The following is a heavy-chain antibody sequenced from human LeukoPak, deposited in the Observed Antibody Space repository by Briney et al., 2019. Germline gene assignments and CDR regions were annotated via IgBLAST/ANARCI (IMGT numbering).Heavy chain of an antibody. D-gene: IGHD5-12*01. CDR2: IYPSDSDT. CDR1: TYSFTTYW. V-gene: IGHV5-51*01. CDR3: ARRQSGYASGFDY. J-gene: IGHJ4*02. Sequence: KTGESLKISCKGSTYSFTTYWIGWVRQMPGKGLEWMGIIYPSDSDTRYSPSFQGQVTISADKSISTAYLQWDSLTASDTAIYYCARRQSGYASGFDYWAQGTLVTVSS.